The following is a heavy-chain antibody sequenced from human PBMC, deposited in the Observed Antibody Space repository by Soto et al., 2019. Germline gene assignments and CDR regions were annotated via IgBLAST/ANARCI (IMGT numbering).Heavy chain of an antibody. CDR3: ASTYYDNSGYYFYFDY. J-gene: IGHJ4*02. V-gene: IGHV4-30-2*01. CDR2: IYHSGST. Sequence: PSETLSLTCAVSGGSISSGGYSWSWIRQPPGKGLEWIGYIYHSGSTYYNPSLKSRVTISVDRSKNQFSLKLSSVTAADTAVYYCASTYYDNSGYYFYFDYWGQGTLVTVSS. CDR1: GGSISSGGYS. D-gene: IGHD3-22*01.